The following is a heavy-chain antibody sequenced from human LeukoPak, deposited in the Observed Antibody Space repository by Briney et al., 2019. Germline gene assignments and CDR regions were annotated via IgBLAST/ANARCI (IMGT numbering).Heavy chain of an antibody. Sequence: GGSLRLSCAAPGFTFSSYSMNWVRQAPGKGLEWVSSISSSSSYIYYADSVKGRFTISRDNAKNSLYLQMNSLRAEDTAVYYCARDVTPYYYGMDVWGQGTTVTVSS. CDR2: ISSSSSYI. J-gene: IGHJ6*02. D-gene: IGHD5-18*01. V-gene: IGHV3-21*01. CDR1: GFTFSSYS. CDR3: ARDVTPYYYGMDV.